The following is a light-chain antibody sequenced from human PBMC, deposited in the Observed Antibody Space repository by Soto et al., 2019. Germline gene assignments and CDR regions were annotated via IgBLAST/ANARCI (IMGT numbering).Light chain of an antibody. CDR1: SSNIETNT. J-gene: IGLJ7*01. CDR3: AAWDDSLNGVV. V-gene: IGLV1-44*01. CDR2: YNN. Sequence: QSVLTQPPSASGTPGQRVIISCSGSSSNIETNTVNWYQQLPGTAPKLLIYYNNQRPSGVPDRFSASKSGTSASLAISGLQSEDEADYYCAAWDDSLNGVVFGTGTQLTVL.